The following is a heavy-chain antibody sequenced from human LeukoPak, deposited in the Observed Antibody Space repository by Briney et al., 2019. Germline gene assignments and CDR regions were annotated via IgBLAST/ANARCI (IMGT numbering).Heavy chain of an antibody. D-gene: IGHD6-13*01. Sequence: KPGGSLRLSCAASGFTFSSYSMNWVRQAPGKGLEWVSSISSSSSYIYYADSVKGRFTISRDSAKNSLYLQMNSLRAEDTAVYYCARGGIAAAPYWGQGTLVTVSS. CDR1: GFTFSSYS. CDR2: ISSSSSYI. J-gene: IGHJ4*02. V-gene: IGHV3-21*01. CDR3: ARGGIAAAPY.